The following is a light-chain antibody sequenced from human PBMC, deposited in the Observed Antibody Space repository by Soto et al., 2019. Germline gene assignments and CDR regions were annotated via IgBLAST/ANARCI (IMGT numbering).Light chain of an antibody. CDR3: SSYTGSSTLV. J-gene: IGLJ1*01. CDR1: SSDVGGYNY. Sequence: QSVLNQPASVSGSPGQSITISCTGTSSDVGGYNYVSWYQQHPGKAPKLMIYDVSNRPSGVSNRFSGSKSGNTASLTISGLQAEDEADYYCSSYTGSSTLVFGTGTKVTVL. V-gene: IGLV2-14*01. CDR2: DVS.